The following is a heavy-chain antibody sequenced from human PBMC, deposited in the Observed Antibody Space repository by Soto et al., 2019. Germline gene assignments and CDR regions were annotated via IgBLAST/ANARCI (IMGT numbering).Heavy chain of an antibody. CDR2: IYYSGST. Sequence: SEPLSLTCTVSGGSIINYYWSWIRQPAGKGLEWIGYIYYSGSTNYNPSLKSRVTISVDTSKNQFSLKLTSVTAADTAVYYCARGQWIQLWPYYFDYWGQGTLVTVS. V-gene: IGHV4-59*01. CDR3: ARGQWIQLWPYYFDY. CDR1: GGSIINYY. J-gene: IGHJ4*02. D-gene: IGHD5-18*01.